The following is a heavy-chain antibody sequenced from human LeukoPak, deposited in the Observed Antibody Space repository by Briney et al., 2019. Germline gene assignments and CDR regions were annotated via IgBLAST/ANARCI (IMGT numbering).Heavy chain of an antibody. CDR3: ARSLLYCSSTSCLFDY. D-gene: IGHD2-2*01. CDR2: INPNSGGT. Sequence: ASVKVSCKASGYTFTGYYMHWVRQAPGQGLEWMGWINPNSGGTNYAQKFQGRVTMTRDTSISTAYMELSRLRSDDTAVYYCARSLLYCSSTSCLFDYWGQGTLVTVSS. J-gene: IGHJ4*02. CDR1: GYTFTGYY. V-gene: IGHV1-2*02.